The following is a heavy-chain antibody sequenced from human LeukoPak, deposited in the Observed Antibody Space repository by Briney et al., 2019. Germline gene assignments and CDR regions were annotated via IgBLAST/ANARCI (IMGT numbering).Heavy chain of an antibody. Sequence: GGSLRLSCAASGFTFSSYGMHWVRQAPGKGLEWVAVISYDGSNKYYADSVKGRFTISRDNSKNTLYLQMNSLRAEDTAVYYCAKGKPHRSGSGAFDIWGQGTMVTVSS. CDR3: AKGKPHRSGSGAFDI. CDR2: ISYDGSNK. CDR1: GFTFSSYG. V-gene: IGHV3-30*18. J-gene: IGHJ3*02. D-gene: IGHD3-10*01.